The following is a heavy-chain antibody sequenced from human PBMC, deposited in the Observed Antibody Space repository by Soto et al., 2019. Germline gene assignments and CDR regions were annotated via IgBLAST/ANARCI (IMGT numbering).Heavy chain of an antibody. V-gene: IGHV1-69*13. CDR1: GVTFNRQD. Sequence: SVKVSCKASGVTFNRQDMRWVRQAPGQGLEWMGGIIPMFGTPHYAEKFQDRVTITADESTGTAYLELSSLTSEDTAVYYCATSAGRDGYSFDYWGPGTLVTVSS. D-gene: IGHD3-10*01. CDR3: ATSAGRDGYSFDY. CDR2: IIPMFGTP. J-gene: IGHJ4*02.